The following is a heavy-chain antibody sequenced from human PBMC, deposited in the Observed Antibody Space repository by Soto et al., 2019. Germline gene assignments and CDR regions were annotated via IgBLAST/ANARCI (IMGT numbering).Heavy chain of an antibody. CDR2: ISYDGSDK. Sequence: LRLSCAASGFTFSSYGVHWVRQAPGKGLEWVAFISYDGSDKYYGDSVKGRFTISRDNSKNTLYLQMNRLRGEDTAVYYCAKGSSTVVIRPFDYWGQGTLVTVSS. CDR1: GFTFSSYG. V-gene: IGHV3-30*18. CDR3: AKGSSTVVIRPFDY. D-gene: IGHD2-15*01. J-gene: IGHJ4*02.